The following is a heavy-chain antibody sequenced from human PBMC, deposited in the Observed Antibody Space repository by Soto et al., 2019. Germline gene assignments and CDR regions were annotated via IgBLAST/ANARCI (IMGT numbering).Heavy chain of an antibody. V-gene: IGHV4-4*02. Sequence: PSETLSLTCAVSGGSISSSNWWSWVRQPPGKGLEWIGEIYHSGSTNYNPSLKSRITISVDTSQNQFSLKLASVTAADTAVYYCASQKLDVPAYFDYWGQGTLVTVSS. CDR3: ASQKLDVPAYFDY. CDR1: GGSISSSNW. D-gene: IGHD6-13*01. J-gene: IGHJ4*02. CDR2: IYHSGST.